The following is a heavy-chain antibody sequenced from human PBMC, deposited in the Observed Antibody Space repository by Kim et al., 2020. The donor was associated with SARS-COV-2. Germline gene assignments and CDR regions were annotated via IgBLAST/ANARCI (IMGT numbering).Heavy chain of an antibody. V-gene: IGHV1-2*02. Sequence: ASVKVSCKASGYTFTGYYMHWVRQAPGQGLEWMGWINPNSGGTNYAQKFQGRVTMTRDTSISTAYMELSRLRSEDTAVYYYARGQSPYYYYGMDVWGQGTTVTVSS. J-gene: IGHJ6*02. CDR2: INPNSGGT. CDR1: GYTFTGYY. CDR3: ARGQSPYYYYGMDV.